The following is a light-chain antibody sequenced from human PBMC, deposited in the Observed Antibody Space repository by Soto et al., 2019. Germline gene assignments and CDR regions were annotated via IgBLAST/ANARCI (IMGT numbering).Light chain of an antibody. CDR2: RAS. V-gene: IGKV3-15*01. CDR3: QQYNNWPGT. Sequence: DILMTQSPATLSLSPGGRATLSCRASLSVSSNLAWYQQKPGQAPRLLIQRASTRATGIPARFSGSGSGTEFTLTISSLQSEDFAVYFCQQYNNWPGTFGQGTKVEIK. J-gene: IGKJ1*01. CDR1: LSVSSN.